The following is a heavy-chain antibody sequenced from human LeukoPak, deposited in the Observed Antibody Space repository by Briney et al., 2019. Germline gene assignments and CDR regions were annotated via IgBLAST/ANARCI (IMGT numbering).Heavy chain of an antibody. Sequence: RSGGSLRLSCAASGFTFSSYAIHWVRQAPGKGLEWVAVIASDARDKHHAESVKGRFTISRDNSKSTLYLQTNSLRAEDTAVYSGAEDPRRKAAYYFGFWGQGTLVTVSS. V-gene: IGHV3-30*18. J-gene: IGHJ4*02. CDR3: AEDPRRKAAYYFGF. D-gene: IGHD6-25*01. CDR1: GFTFSSYA. CDR2: IASDARDK.